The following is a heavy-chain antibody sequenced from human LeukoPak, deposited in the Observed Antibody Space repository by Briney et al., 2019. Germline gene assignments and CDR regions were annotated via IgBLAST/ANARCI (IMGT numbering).Heavy chain of an antibody. CDR3: TKDRGSRQWLVAPDY. D-gene: IGHD6-19*01. J-gene: IGHJ4*02. CDR1: GFTFDDYA. CDR2: ISWNSGSI. V-gene: IGHV3-9*03. Sequence: GGCLRLSCAASGFTFDDYAMHWVRHAPGKGLGWVSGISWNSGSIDYAGSVKGRFTISRDNAKNSLYLQMNSLRAEDMALYYCTKDRGSRQWLVAPDYWGQGTLVTVSS.